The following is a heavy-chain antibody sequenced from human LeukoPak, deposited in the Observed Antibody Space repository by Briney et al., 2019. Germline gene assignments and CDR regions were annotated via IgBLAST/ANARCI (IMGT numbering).Heavy chain of an antibody. CDR3: ARDLALGYCPSSSCSSPLFDY. CDR1: GGSISSYY. CDR2: IHTTGGT. V-gene: IGHV4-4*07. Sequence: SETLSLTWTVAGGSISSYYWSWIRQPAGKGLELIGRIHTTGGTRYNPSLKSRITMSVDASKNQFSLKLSSVTAADTAMYYCARDLALGYCPSSSCSSPLFDYWGQGTLVTVSS. J-gene: IGHJ4*02. D-gene: IGHD2-2*01.